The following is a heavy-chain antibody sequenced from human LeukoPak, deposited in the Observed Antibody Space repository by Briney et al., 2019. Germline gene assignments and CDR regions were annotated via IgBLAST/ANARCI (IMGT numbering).Heavy chain of an antibody. Sequence: SETLSLTCAVYGVSFSGYYWSWIRQPPGKGLEWIGEINHSGSTNYNPSLKSRVTISVDTSKNQFSLKLSSVTAADTAVYYCARVQLAARPAWWFDPWGQGTLVTVSP. CDR1: GVSFSGYY. V-gene: IGHV4-34*01. J-gene: IGHJ5*02. CDR3: ARVQLAARPAWWFDP. CDR2: INHSGST. D-gene: IGHD6-6*01.